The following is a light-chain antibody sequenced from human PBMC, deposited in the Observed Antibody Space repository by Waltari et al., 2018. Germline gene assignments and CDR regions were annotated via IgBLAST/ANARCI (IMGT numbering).Light chain of an antibody. Sequence: QSALTQPASVSGSPGQSITISCTGTSSDVGGYNHVSWYQQHPGKAPKLMIDEVSDRPSGISNRFSGSKSGNTASLTISGRQTEDEADYYCSSFTSTSAHWLFGGGTRLTVL. CDR1: SSDVGGYNH. CDR3: SSFTSTSAHWL. CDR2: EVS. V-gene: IGLV2-14*01. J-gene: IGLJ3*02.